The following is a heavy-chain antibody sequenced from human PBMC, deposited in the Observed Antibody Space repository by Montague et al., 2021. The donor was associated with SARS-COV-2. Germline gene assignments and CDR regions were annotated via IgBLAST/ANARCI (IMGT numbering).Heavy chain of an antibody. V-gene: IGHV4-39*01. CDR1: GGSITDRTYY. J-gene: IGHJ4*02. D-gene: IGHD6-13*01. CDR2: INYSGTT. CDR3: ARHWGIAAAGN. Sequence: SETLSLTCSVSGGSITDRTYYWGCIRQSPGKGLEWIGAINYSGTTYYNPSLKSRVTISLDTAKNQFSLKMTSVTAADTAVYYCARHWGIAAAGNWGQGTLGIVSS.